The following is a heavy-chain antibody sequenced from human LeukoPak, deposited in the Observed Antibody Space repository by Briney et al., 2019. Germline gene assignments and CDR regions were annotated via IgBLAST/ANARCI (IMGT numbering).Heavy chain of an antibody. Sequence: SATVSCKAPGGTFSSYAISWGRQAPREGLEWMGRIIPILGIANYAPQFQGRVTITAANSTTTLYMQLRSLRSEDTAVYYCERDRDTMVRGAPPNWVALWGQGTLATVSS. J-gene: IGHJ5*02. CDR1: GGTFSSYA. CDR2: IIPILGIA. V-gene: IGHV1-69*04. D-gene: IGHD3-10*01. CDR3: ERDRDTMVRGAPPNWVAL.